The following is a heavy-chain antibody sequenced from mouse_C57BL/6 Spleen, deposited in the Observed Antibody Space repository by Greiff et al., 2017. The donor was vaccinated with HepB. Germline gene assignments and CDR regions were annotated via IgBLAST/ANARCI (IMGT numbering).Heavy chain of an antibody. CDR1: GYSFTDYN. D-gene: IGHD1-1*01. Sequence: ESGPELVKPGASVKISCKASGYSFTDYNMNWVKQSNGKSLEWIGVINPNYGTTSYNQKFKGKATLTVDQSSSIAYMQLNSLTSEDSAVYYCARDYGSSYDYAMDYWGQGTSVTVSS. CDR3: ARDYGSSYDYAMDY. J-gene: IGHJ4*01. CDR2: INPNYGTT. V-gene: IGHV1-39*01.